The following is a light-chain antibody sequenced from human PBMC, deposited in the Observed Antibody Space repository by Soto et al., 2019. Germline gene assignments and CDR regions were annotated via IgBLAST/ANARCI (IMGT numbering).Light chain of an antibody. CDR2: WAS. Sequence: DIVLTQSLDSLAVSLGERATINCKSSQNVLYNSNHKNYLAWYQQRPGQPPKLLIYWASTRESGVPDRFSGSGSVTDFTLTISSLQAEDVGVYYCQQYYSAPRTFGQGTKVEIK. CDR3: QQYYSAPRT. V-gene: IGKV4-1*01. J-gene: IGKJ1*01. CDR1: QNVLYNSNHKNY.